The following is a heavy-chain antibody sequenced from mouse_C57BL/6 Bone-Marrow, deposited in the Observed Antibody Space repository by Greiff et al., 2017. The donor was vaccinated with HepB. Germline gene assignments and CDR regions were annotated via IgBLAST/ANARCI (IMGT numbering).Heavy chain of an antibody. Sequence: EVKLVESGGGLVQPKGSLKLSCAASGFSFNTYAMNWVRQAPGKGLEWVARIRSKSNNYATYYADSVKDRFTISRDDSESMLYLQMNNVKTEDTAMYYCVRHEGYGTGFDYWGQGTTLTVSS. CDR2: IRSKSNNYAT. J-gene: IGHJ2*01. CDR1: GFSFNTYA. CDR3: VRHEGYGTGFDY. V-gene: IGHV10-1*01. D-gene: IGHD1-1*01.